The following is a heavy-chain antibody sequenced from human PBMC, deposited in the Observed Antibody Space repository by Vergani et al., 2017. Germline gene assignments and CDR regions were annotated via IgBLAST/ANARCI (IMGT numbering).Heavy chain of an antibody. J-gene: IGHJ6*03. CDR2: IYYDGSNA. CDR1: RSTFKTYG. CDR3: ARDQGPAAIRLNVGNYMDV. V-gene: IGHV3-33*01. Sequence: QVQLVESGGGIVQPGRSLTLSCVASRSTFKTYGMHWVRQAPGKGLEWVGLIYYDGSNAYYADSVKGRFTISRDNSKNTLYLQMSSLRAEDTAVYYCARDQGPAAIRLNVGNYMDVWGKGTTVIDSS. D-gene: IGHD2-2*02.